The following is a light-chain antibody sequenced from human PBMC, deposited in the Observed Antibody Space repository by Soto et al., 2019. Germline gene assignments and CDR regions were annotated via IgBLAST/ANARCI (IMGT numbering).Light chain of an antibody. Sequence: DIVMTQSPDSLAVSLGERATINCRSSQTVLSNAGNRNYLAWYQQKLGQPPKLLLYWASTRESGVPDRFSGSGSGTDFTLTISSLQAEDVAVYYCQHYYSAPITFGQGTRLEIK. CDR2: WAS. J-gene: IGKJ5*01. V-gene: IGKV4-1*01. CDR1: QTVLSNAGNRNY. CDR3: QHYYSAPIT.